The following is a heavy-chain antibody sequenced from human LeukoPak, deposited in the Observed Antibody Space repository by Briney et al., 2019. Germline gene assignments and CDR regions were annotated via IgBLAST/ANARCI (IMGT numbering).Heavy chain of an antibody. CDR1: GFTFSSYS. V-gene: IGHV3-48*01. J-gene: IGHJ6*02. CDR3: ARDLRPSSCWYWRYYYYGMDV. CDR2: ISSSSSTI. D-gene: IGHD6-19*01. Sequence: GGSLRLSCAASGFTFSSYSMNWVRQAPGKGLDWVSYISSSSSTIYYADSVKGRFTISRDNAKNSLYLQMNSLRAEDTAVYYCARDLRPSSCWYWRYYYYGMDVWGQGTTVTVSS.